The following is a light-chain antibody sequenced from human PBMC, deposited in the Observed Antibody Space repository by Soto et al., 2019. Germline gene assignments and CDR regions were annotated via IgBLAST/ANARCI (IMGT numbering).Light chain of an antibody. CDR1: QNISNY. J-gene: IGKJ1*01. V-gene: IGKV1-5*03. Sequence: DIQMTQSPSTLSASVGDRVTITCRASQNISNYLTWYQQRPGKDPKLLIYRSSILQNGVPSRFSGSGSGTAFTLTISSLQPDDFATYYCQQYYIYATFGQGTRVEI. CDR3: QQYYIYAT. CDR2: RSS.